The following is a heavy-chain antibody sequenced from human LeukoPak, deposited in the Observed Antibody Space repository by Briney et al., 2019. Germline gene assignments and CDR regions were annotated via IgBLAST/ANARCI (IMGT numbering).Heavy chain of an antibody. D-gene: IGHD3-10*01. CDR2: IWYDGSNK. Sequence: PGGSLRLSCAASGFTVSSNRMSWVRQAPGKGLEWLTDIWYDGSNKYYTDSVKGRFTISRDNSKNTLYLQMSSLRAEDTAVYYCARDSNSYGSGATIDYWGQGTLVTVSS. J-gene: IGHJ4*02. V-gene: IGHV3-33*08. CDR3: ARDSNSYGSGATIDY. CDR1: GFTVSSNR.